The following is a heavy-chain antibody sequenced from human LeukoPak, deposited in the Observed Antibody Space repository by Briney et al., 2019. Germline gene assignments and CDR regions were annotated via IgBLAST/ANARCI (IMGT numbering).Heavy chain of an antibody. CDR1: GGSISSGGYY. CDR2: IYYSGST. Sequence: PSETLSLTCTVSGGSISSGGYYWSWIRQHPGKGLEWIGYIYYSGSTYYNPSLKSRVTISVDTSKNQFSLKLSSVTAADTAVYYCARTVTTDAFDIWGQGTMVTVSS. J-gene: IGHJ3*02. V-gene: IGHV4-31*03. CDR3: ARTVTTDAFDI. D-gene: IGHD4-17*01.